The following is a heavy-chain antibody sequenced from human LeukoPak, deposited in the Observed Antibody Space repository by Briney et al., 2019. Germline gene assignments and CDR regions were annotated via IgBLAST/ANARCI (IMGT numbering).Heavy chain of an antibody. D-gene: IGHD6-6*01. CDR2: IIPILGIA. Sequence: SVKVSCKASGGTFSSYAISWVRQAPGQGLEWMGRIIPILGIANYAQKFQGRVTITADKSTSTAYMELSSLRSEDTAVYYCARMASSSSGLDYYYGMDVWGQGTTVTVSS. J-gene: IGHJ6*02. CDR1: GGTFSSYA. V-gene: IGHV1-69*04. CDR3: ARMASSSSGLDYYYGMDV.